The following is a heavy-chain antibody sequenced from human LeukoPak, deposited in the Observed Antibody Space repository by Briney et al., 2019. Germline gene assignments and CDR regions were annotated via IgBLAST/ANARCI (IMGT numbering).Heavy chain of an antibody. Sequence: ASVKVSCKASGYTFTGYFMHWVRQAPGQGLEWMGWINPYSGDTNYAQNFRGRVTMTRDTSTSTVYMDLSSLRSEDTAVYYCAREASGGYFDYWGQGTLVTVSS. D-gene: IGHD4-23*01. V-gene: IGHV1-2*02. CDR1: GYTFTGYF. CDR2: INPYSGDT. CDR3: AREASGGYFDY. J-gene: IGHJ4*02.